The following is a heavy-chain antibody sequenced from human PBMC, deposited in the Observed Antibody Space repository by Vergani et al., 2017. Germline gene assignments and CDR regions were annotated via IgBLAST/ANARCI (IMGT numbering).Heavy chain of an antibody. V-gene: IGHV3-33*01. Sequence: QVQLVESGGGVVQPGRSLRLSCAASGFTFNQYGMHWVRQAPGKGLEWVAVTWYDGNNKQYADSVKGRFTISRDNSKSTIYLQRNSLRDEDTGVYYCARDLRLLYNRFDPWGQGTMVTVSS. D-gene: IGHD1-14*01. J-gene: IGHJ5*02. CDR2: TWYDGNNK. CDR1: GFTFNQYG. CDR3: ARDLRLLYNRFDP.